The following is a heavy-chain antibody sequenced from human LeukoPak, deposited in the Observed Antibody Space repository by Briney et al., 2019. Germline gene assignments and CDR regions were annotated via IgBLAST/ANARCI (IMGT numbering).Heavy chain of an antibody. J-gene: IGHJ5*02. CDR2: AYHSGIT. D-gene: IGHD2-8*01. CDR3: ARRGCTFDP. Sequence: SETLSLTCTVSGDSISNDWSWIRQPPGKGLGWIGYAYHSGITNYNPSLKSRVTISVHTSESQFSLRLSAVTAADTAIYYCARRGCTFDPWGQGMLVTVSS. V-gene: IGHV4-59*01. CDR1: GDSISND.